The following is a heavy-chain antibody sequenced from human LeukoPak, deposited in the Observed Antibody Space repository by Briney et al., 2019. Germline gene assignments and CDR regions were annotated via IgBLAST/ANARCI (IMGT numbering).Heavy chain of an antibody. J-gene: IGHJ4*02. D-gene: IGHD3-10*01. Sequence: KPSETLSLTCAVYGGSFSGYYWSWIRQPPGKGLEWIGEINHSGSTNYNPSLKSRVTISVDTSKNQFSLKLSSVTAADTAAYYCARVQSWFGELFYGYWGQGTLVTVSS. V-gene: IGHV4-34*01. CDR1: GGSFSGYY. CDR3: ARVQSWFGELFYGY. CDR2: INHSGST.